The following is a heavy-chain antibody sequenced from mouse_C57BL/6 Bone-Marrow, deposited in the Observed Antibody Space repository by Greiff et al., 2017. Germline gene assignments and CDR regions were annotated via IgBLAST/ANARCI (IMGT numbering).Heavy chain of an antibody. CDR3: ARRRTGRDYYAMDY. J-gene: IGHJ4*01. V-gene: IGHV1-64*01. CDR1: GYTFTSYW. Sequence: QVQLQQPGAELVKPGASVKLSCKASGYTFTSYWMHWVKQRPGQGLEWIGMIHPNSGSTNYNEKFKSKATLTVDKSSSTAYMQLSSLTSEDSAVYDCARRRTGRDYYAMDYWGQGTSVTVSS. CDR2: IHPNSGST. D-gene: IGHD4-1*01.